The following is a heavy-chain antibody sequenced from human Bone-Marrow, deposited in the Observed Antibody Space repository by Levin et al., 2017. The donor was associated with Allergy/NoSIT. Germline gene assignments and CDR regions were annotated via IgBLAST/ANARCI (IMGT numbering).Heavy chain of an antibody. J-gene: IGHJ6*02. CDR2: IYHSGST. CDR3: ARGGGYCTNGVCQKPYYYGMDV. V-gene: IGHV4-30-2*01. Sequence: TTSETLSLTCAVSGGSISSGGYSWSWIRQPPGKGLEWIGYIYHSGSTYYNPSLKSRVTISVDRSKNQFSLKLSSVTAADTAVYYCARGGGYCTNGVCQKPYYYGMDVWGQGTTVTVSS. D-gene: IGHD2-8*01. CDR1: GGSISSGGYS.